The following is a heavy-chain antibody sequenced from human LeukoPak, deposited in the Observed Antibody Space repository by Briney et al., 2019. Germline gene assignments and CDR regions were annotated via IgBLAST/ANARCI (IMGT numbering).Heavy chain of an antibody. V-gene: IGHV4-39*07. D-gene: IGHD3-10*01. CDR3: ARHRYYYGSGITYYYMDV. CDR1: GGSISSSSYY. CDR2: TYYSGST. J-gene: IGHJ6*03. Sequence: PSETLSLTCTVSGGSISSSSYYWGWIRQPPGKGLEWIRSTYYSGSTYYNPSLKSRVTISVDTSKNQFSLKLSSVTAADTAVYYCARHRYYYGSGITYYYMDVWGKGTTVTISS.